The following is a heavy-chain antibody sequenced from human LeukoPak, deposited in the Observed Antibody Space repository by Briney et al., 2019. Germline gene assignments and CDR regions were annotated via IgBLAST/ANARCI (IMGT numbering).Heavy chain of an antibody. CDR1: GGSISSYY. D-gene: IGHD4-23*01. V-gene: IGHV4-4*07. Sequence: PSETLSLTCTVSGGSISSYYWSWIRQPAGEGLEWIGRIYTSGSTNYNPSLKSRVTMSVDTSKNQFSLKLSSVTAADTAVYYCARDMGTTVVTGILDAFDIWGQGTMVTVSS. CDR3: ARDMGTTVVTGILDAFDI. CDR2: IYTSGST. J-gene: IGHJ3*02.